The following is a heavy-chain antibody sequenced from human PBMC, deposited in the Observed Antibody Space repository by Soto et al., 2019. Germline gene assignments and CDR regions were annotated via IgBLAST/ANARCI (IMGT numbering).Heavy chain of an antibody. CDR3: ARGERQQQRDY. Sequence: QVQLQESGPGLVKPSGTLSLTCAVSGDSIRSDKWWSWVRQPPGKGLEWIGEVHHSGNSNYNPSLKSRVMLSMXKPKNQCSLNLSSVTDADTAVYYCARGERQQQRDYWGQGTLVTVSS. V-gene: IGHV4-4*02. D-gene: IGHD6-25*01. CDR2: VHHSGNS. CDR1: GDSIRSDKW. J-gene: IGHJ4*02.